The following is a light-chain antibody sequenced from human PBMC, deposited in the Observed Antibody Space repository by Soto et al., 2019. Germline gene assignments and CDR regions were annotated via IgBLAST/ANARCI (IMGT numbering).Light chain of an antibody. V-gene: IGLV1-44*01. J-gene: IGLJ2*01. CDR2: SDN. Sequence: QSVLTQPPSASGTPGQRVTISCSGSSSNIGSNTVNWYQQLPGTAPKLLMYSDNQRPSGVPDRFSGSKSGTSASLAISGLQSEDEADYYCAAWDDSLNAVLFGGGTKLTVL. CDR1: SSNIGSNT. CDR3: AAWDDSLNAVL.